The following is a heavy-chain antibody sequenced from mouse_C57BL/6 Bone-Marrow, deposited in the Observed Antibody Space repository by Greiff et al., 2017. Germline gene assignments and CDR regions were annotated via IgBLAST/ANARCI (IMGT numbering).Heavy chain of an antibody. CDR1: GYTFTSYW. CDR2: IYPGSGST. V-gene: IGHV1-55*01. Sequence: VQLQQPGAELVKPGASVKMSCKASGYTFTSYWITWVKQRPGQGLEWIGDIYPGSGSTNYNEKFKSKATLTVATSSSTAYMQLSSLTSEDSAVYYCARGIGRHDYYAMDDWGQGISVTVSS. J-gene: IGHJ4*01. D-gene: IGHD2-14*01. CDR3: ARGIGRHDYYAMDD.